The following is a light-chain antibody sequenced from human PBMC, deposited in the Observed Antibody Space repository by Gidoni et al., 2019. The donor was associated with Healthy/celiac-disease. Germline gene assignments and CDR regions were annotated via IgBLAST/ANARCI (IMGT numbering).Light chain of an antibody. CDR3: YHSNSYPQT. Sequence: AIQLTQSPSSLSASVGDRVTITCRASQGINSALAWYQQKPGKAPDLLIYHASTLESGVPSRFSGSGAGTDFTLTISSLQPEDFATYYCYHSNSYPQTFGQGTKVEIK. V-gene: IGKV1-13*02. J-gene: IGKJ1*01. CDR1: QGINSA. CDR2: HAS.